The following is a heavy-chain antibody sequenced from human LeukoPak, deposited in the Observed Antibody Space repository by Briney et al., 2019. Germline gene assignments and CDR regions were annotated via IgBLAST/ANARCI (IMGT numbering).Heavy chain of an antibody. V-gene: IGHV3-30*04. D-gene: IGHD5-18*01. CDR1: GFTFSSYA. CDR3: ARCGYSYGYSWYYFDY. J-gene: IGHJ4*02. CDR2: ISYDGSNK. Sequence: PGGSLRLSCAASGFTFSSYAMHWVRQAPGKGLEWVAVISYDGSNKYYADSVKGRFTISRDNSKNTLYLQMNSLRAEDTAVYYCARCGYSYGYSWYYFDYWGQGTLVTVSS.